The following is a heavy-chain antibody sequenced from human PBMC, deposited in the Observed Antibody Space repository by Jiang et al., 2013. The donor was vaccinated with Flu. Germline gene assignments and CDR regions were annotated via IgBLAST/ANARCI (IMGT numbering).Heavy chain of an antibody. J-gene: IGHJ4*02. CDR1: GGSISSGSYY. D-gene: IGHD4-23*01. V-gene: IGHV4-61*02. CDR2: SIPWEH. CDR3: AREWVGGNPFFDY. Sequence: TVSGGSISSGSYYWSWIRQPPGRDWSGLGVSIPWEHQLQPSLKSRVTISVDTSKNQFSLKLSSVTAADTAVYYCAREWVGGNPFFDYWGQGTLVTVSS.